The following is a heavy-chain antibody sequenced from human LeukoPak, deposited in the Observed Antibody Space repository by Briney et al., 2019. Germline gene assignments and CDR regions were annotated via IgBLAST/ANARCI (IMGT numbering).Heavy chain of an antibody. Sequence: SETLSLTCTVSGGSISSSTYYWGWIRQPPGRGLEWLGNIYYSGNTYYNPSLKSRVTISVDTSKNEFSLKLSSVTAADTAVYYCASGNGPGSGSSWGQGTLVTVSS. D-gene: IGHD3-10*01. CDR2: IYYSGNT. J-gene: IGHJ4*02. CDR1: GGSISSSTYY. CDR3: ASGNGPGSGSS. V-gene: IGHV4-39*01.